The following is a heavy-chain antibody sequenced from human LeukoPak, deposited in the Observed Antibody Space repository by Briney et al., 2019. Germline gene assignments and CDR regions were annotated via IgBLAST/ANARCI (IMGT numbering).Heavy chain of an antibody. CDR3: ARTPRLYSSSIQRRMDV. CDR2: INPNSGGT. CDR1: GYTFTGYY. D-gene: IGHD6-6*01. Sequence: GASVKVSCKASGYTFTGYYMHWVRQAPGQGLEWMGWINPNSGGTNYAQKFQGRVTMTRDTSISTAYMELSRLRSDDTAVYYCARTPRLYSSSIQRRMDVWGKGTTVTVSS. J-gene: IGHJ6*03. V-gene: IGHV1-2*02.